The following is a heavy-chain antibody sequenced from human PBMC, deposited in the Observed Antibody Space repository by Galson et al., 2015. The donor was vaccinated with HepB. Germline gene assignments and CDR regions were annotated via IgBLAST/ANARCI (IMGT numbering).Heavy chain of an antibody. CDR1: GFTFSSYS. CDR2: ISSSSSYI. J-gene: IGHJ4*02. Sequence: SLRLSCAASGFTFSSYSMNWVRQAPGKGLEWVSSISSSSSYIYYADSVKGRFTISRDNAKNSLYLQMNSLRAEDTAVYYCARDPIVWFGTHGDYWGQGTLVTVSS. D-gene: IGHD3-10*01. CDR3: ARDPIVWFGTHGDY. V-gene: IGHV3-21*01.